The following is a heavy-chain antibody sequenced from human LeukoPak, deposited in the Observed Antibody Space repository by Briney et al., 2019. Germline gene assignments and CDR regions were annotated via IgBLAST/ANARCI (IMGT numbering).Heavy chain of an antibody. Sequence: GGSLRLSCAASGFTFSSYSMNWVRQAPGKGLEWVSSISSSSYIYYADSVKGRFTISRDNAKNSLYLQMNSLRAEDTAVYYCARDNAYYYDSSGYYYEYYMDVWGKGTTVTVSS. CDR2: ISSSSYI. V-gene: IGHV3-21*01. CDR1: GFTFSSYS. D-gene: IGHD3-22*01. J-gene: IGHJ6*03. CDR3: ARDNAYYYDSSGYYYEYYMDV.